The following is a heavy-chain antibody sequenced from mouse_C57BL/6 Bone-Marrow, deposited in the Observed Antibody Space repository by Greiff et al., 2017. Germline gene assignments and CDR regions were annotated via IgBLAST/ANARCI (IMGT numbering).Heavy chain of an antibody. J-gene: IGHJ1*03. CDR3: ARGGYGSSYGYFDV. CDR2: IYPGSGST. Sequence: QVQLQQPGAELVKPGASVQMSCKASGYTFTSYWITWVKQRPGQGLEWIGDIYPGSGSTNYNEKFKSKATLTVDTSSSTAYIQLSSLTSEDSAVYYCARGGYGSSYGYFDVWGTGTTVTGAS. D-gene: IGHD1-1*01. CDR1: GYTFTSYW. V-gene: IGHV1-55*01.